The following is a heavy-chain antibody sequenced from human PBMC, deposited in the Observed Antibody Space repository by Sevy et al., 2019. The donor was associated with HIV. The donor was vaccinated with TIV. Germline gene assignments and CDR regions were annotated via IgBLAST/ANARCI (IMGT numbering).Heavy chain of an antibody. J-gene: IGHJ4*02. CDR1: GYTFTSYG. D-gene: IGHD3-22*01. V-gene: IGHV1-18*01. Sequence: ASVKVSCKASGYTFTSYGISWVRQAPGQGLEWMGWISAYNGNTNYAQKLQGRVTMTTDTSTSTAYMELRSLRSDDTAVFYCARRGAYYDSSGLDYWGQGTLVTVSS. CDR2: ISAYNGNT. CDR3: ARRGAYYDSSGLDY.